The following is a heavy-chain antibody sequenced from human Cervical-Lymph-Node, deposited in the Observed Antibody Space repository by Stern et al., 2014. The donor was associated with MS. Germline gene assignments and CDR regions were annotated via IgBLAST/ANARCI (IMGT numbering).Heavy chain of an antibody. Sequence: QVQLVQSGSELKKPGASVTVSCKASGYTFTKYLIHWVRQAPGQGLECMGWINSNTGAPMYARDFAGRSVFSLDTSVTTAYLQISRLKTEDTAVYYCARDMSDFWSDYGHNWFDPWGQGTLVTVSS. CDR1: GYTFTKYL. CDR2: INSNTGAP. CDR3: ARDMSDFWSDYGHNWFDP. J-gene: IGHJ5*02. V-gene: IGHV7-4-1*02. D-gene: IGHD3-3*01.